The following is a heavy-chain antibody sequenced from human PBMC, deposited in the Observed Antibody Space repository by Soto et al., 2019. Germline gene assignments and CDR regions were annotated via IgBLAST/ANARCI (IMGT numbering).Heavy chain of an antibody. CDR2: IYYSGST. J-gene: IGHJ5*02. CDR3: ARRESRVTLVRGVIARAPKDWFDP. Sequence: SETLSLTCTVSGGSISSYYWSWIRQPPGKGLEWIGYIYYSGSTNYNPSLKSRVTISVDTSKNQFSLKLSSVTAADTAVYYCARRESRVTLVRGVIARAPKDWFDPWGQGTLVIVSS. V-gene: IGHV4-59*08. CDR1: GGSISSYY. D-gene: IGHD3-10*01.